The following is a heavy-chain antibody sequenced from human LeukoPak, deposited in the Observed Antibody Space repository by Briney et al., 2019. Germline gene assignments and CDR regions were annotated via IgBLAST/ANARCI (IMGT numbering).Heavy chain of an antibody. Sequence: SETLSLTCTVSGGSISSGSYYWNWIRQPPGKGLEWIGRIYTSGSTDYNPSLKSRVTISVDTSKNQFSLKLSSVTAADTAVYYCARRGEYWGQGTLVTVSS. V-gene: IGHV4-61*02. CDR3: ARRGEY. J-gene: IGHJ4*02. CDR1: GGSISSGSYY. CDR2: IYTSGST. D-gene: IGHD7-27*01.